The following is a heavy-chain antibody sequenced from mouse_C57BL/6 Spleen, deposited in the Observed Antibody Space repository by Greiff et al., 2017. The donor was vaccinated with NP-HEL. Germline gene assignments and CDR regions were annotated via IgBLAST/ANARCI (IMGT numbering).Heavy chain of an antibody. CDR1: GYTFTSYW. Sequence: QVQLQQPGAELVRPGSSVKLSCKASGYTFTSYWMHWVKQRPIQGLEWIGNIDPSDSETHYNQKFKDKATLTVDKSSSTAYMQLSSLTSEDSAVYYCARLDTPFAWFAYWGQGTLVTVSA. D-gene: IGHD5-1-1*01. CDR3: ARLDTPFAWFAY. V-gene: IGHV1-52*01. CDR2: IDPSDSET. J-gene: IGHJ3*01.